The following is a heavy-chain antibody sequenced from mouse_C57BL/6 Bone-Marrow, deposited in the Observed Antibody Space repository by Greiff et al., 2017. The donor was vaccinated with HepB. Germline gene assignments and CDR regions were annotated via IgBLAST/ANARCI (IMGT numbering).Heavy chain of an antibody. V-gene: IGHV1-69*01. CDR3: ARVDGAY. CDR1: GYTFTSYW. Sequence: QVQLQQSGAELVMPGASVKLSCKASGYTFTSYWMHWVKQRPGQGLEWIGEIDPADSYTNYNQKFKGKSTLTVDKSSSTAYMQLRSLTSEDSAVYYCARVDGAYWGQGTTLTVSS. D-gene: IGHD1-1*02. CDR2: IDPADSYT. J-gene: IGHJ2*01.